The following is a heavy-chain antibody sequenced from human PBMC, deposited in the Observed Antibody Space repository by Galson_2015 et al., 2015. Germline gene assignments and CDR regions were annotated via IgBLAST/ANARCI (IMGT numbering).Heavy chain of an antibody. CDR2: IKQDGSEK. CDR3: ARLPSMVRGVIHFDY. V-gene: IGHV3-7*05. CDR1: GFTFSSYW. D-gene: IGHD3-10*01. J-gene: IGHJ4*02. Sequence: SLRLSCAASGFTFSSYWMSWVRQAPGKGLEWVANIKQDGSEKYYVDSVKGRFTISRDNAKNSLYLQMNSLRAEDTAVYYCARLPSMVRGVIHFDYWGQGTLVTVSS.